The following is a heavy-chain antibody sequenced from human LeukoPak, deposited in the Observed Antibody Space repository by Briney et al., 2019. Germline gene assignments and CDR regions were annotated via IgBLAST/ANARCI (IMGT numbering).Heavy chain of an antibody. D-gene: IGHD4-17*01. Sequence: SXXGYYWXWIRQPPGKGLEWIGEINHSGSTNYNPSLKSRVTISVDTSKNQFSLKLSSVTAADTAVYYCARGYGPSFDYWGQGTLVTVSS. J-gene: IGHJ4*02. CDR2: INHSGST. CDR1: SXXGYY. V-gene: IGHV4-34*01. CDR3: ARGYGPSFDY.